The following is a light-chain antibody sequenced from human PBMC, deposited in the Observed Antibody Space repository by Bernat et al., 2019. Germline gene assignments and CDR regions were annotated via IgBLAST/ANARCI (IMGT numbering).Light chain of an antibody. J-gene: IGLJ3*02. Sequence: SYELTQLPSVSVSPGQTARITCSGDSLPKQYAYWYQQKTGQAPVLVIYKDSERPSGIPERFSGSSSGTTVTLTISGVQAEDEADYYCQSADSSGTWVFGGGTKLTVL. CDR1: SLPKQY. V-gene: IGLV3-25*03. CDR3: QSADSSGTWV. CDR2: KDS.